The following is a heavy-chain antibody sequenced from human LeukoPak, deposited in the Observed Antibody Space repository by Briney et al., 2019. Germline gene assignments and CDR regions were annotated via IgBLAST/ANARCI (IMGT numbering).Heavy chain of an antibody. CDR3: ARATYDFWSGYSYYYYGMDV. D-gene: IGHD3-3*01. J-gene: IGHJ6*02. Sequence: SETLSLTCTVSGGSISSYYWSWIRQPPGKGLEWIGYIYYSGSTNYNPSPKSRVTISVDTSKNQFSLKLSSVTAADTAVYYCARATYDFWSGYSYYYYGMDVWGQGTTVTVSS. V-gene: IGHV4-59*01. CDR2: IYYSGST. CDR1: GGSISSYY.